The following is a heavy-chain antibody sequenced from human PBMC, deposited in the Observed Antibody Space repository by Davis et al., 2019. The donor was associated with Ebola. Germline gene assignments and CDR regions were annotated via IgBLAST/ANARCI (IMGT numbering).Heavy chain of an antibody. CDR2: IYPGDSDT. CDR1: GYSFTSYW. V-gene: IGHV5-51*01. D-gene: IGHD4-11*01. Sequence: GESLKISCKGSGYSFTSYWICWVRQMPGKGLEWMGIIYPGDSDTRYSPSLQGQVTISADKSISTAYMQWSSLKASDTAMYYCARYSNYYYYYYGMDVWGQGTTVTVSS. CDR3: ARYSNYYYYYYGMDV. J-gene: IGHJ6*02.